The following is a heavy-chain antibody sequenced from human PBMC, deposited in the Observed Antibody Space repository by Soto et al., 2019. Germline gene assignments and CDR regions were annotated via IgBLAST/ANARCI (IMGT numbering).Heavy chain of an antibody. CDR1: GFTLSSYS. J-gene: IGHJ6*02. V-gene: IGHV3-48*01. Sequence: PGGSLRLSCEASGFTLSSYSMNWARQAPGQGLEWVSYISSSSSTIYYADSVKGRFTISRDNAKNSLYLQMNSLRAEDTAVYYCARDLRGNPGYYYYYGMDVWGQGTTVTVSS. CDR2: ISSSSSTI. CDR3: ARDLRGNPGYYYYYGMDV. D-gene: IGHD4-4*01.